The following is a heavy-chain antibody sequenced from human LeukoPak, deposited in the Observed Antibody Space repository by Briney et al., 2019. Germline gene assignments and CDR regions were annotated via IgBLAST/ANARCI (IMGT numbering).Heavy chain of an antibody. CDR1: GGSISSYY. J-gene: IGHJ4*02. CDR2: IYTSGST. Sequence: SETLSLTCTVSGGSISSYYWSWIRQPAGKGLEWIGRIYTSGSTNYNPSLKSRVTMSVETSKNQFSLKLSSVTAADTAVYYCARELYDYVWGSYRYLDYWGQGTLVTVSS. CDR3: ARELYDYVWGSYRYLDY. V-gene: IGHV4-4*07. D-gene: IGHD3-16*02.